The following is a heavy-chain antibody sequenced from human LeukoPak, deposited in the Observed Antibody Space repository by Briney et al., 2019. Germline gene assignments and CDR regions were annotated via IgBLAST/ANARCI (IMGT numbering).Heavy chain of an antibody. CDR3: AREVAVVGTAFDY. V-gene: IGHV1-2*02. J-gene: IGHJ4*02. CDR1: GYTFTGYY. CDR2: INPNSGGT. Sequence: ASVKVSCKASGYTFTGYYMHWVRQAPGQGLEWMGWINPNSGGTNYAQKFQGRVTMTRDTSISTAYMELSRLRSDDTAVYYCAREVAVVGTAFDYWGQGTLVTVSS. D-gene: IGHD6-19*01.